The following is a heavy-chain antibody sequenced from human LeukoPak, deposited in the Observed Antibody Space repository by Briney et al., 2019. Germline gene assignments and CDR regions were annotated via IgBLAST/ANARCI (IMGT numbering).Heavy chain of an antibody. CDR2: IIPILGTA. D-gene: IGHD1-1*01. CDR3: AREGSGTTGSDAFDI. J-gene: IGHJ3*02. Sequence: SVKVSCKASGGTFSSYAISWVRQAPGQGLEWMGGIIPILGTANYAQKFQGRVTITADESTSTAYMELSSLRSEDTAVYYCAREGSGTTGSDAFDIWGQGTMVTVSS. CDR1: GGTFSSYA. V-gene: IGHV1-69*01.